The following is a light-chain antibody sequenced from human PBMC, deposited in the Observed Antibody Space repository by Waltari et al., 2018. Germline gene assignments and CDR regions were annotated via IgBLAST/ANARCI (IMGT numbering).Light chain of an antibody. CDR2: WAS. J-gene: IGKJ1*01. V-gene: IGKV4-1*01. CDR3: QQYYGIPT. CDR1: QNVLSSSYNKNH. Sequence: DIVMTQSPDSLAVSLGERATINCRSSQNVLSSSYNKNHLAWYQHKPGQPPKLLVYWASTRESGVPDRFRGSGSGTDFTLSISSLQAEDVAVYYCQQYYGIPTFGQGTKVEVK.